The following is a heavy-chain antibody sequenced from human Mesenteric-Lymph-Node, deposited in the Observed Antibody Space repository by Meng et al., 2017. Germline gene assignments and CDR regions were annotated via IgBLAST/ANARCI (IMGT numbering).Heavy chain of an antibody. CDR1: GGSISSGGFY. CDR3: ARTNYGDYNWFDP. CDR2: IYYSGST. V-gene: IGHV4-31*03. J-gene: IGHJ5*02. D-gene: IGHD4-17*01. Sequence: QVQLQGSGPGLVKPSDTLSLTCTVSGGSISSGGFYWSWIRQHPGKGLEWIGYIYYSGSTYYNPSLRSRVAISIDTSKNQFSLKLTSVTAADTAVYFCARTNYGDYNWFDPWGQGTLVTVSS.